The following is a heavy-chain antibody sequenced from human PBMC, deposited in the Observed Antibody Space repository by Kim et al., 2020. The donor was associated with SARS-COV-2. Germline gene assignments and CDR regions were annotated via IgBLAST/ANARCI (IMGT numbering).Heavy chain of an antibody. J-gene: IGHJ3*02. CDR1: GFTFSSYS. CDR2: ISSSSSTI. Sequence: GGSLRLSCAASGFTFSSYSMNWVRQAPGKGLEWVSYISSSSSTIYYADSVKGRFTISRDNAKNSLYLQMNSLRDEDTAVYYCARESGSGSRNGRLAFDIWGQGTMVTVSS. D-gene: IGHD3-10*01. V-gene: IGHV3-48*02. CDR3: ARESGSGSRNGRLAFDI.